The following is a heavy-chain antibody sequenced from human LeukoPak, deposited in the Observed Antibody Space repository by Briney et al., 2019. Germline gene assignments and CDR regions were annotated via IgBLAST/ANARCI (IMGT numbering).Heavy chain of an antibody. V-gene: IGHV4-59*01. CDR3: ARDLDGGIAAAGIDAFDI. J-gene: IGHJ3*02. CDR1: GGSISSYY. CDR2: IYYSGST. D-gene: IGHD6-13*01. Sequence: SETLSLTCTVSGGSISSYYWSWIRQPPGKGLEWIGYIYYSGSTNYNPSLKSRVTISVDTSKNQFSLKLSSVTAADTAVYYCARDLDGGIAAAGIDAFDIWGQGTMVTVSS.